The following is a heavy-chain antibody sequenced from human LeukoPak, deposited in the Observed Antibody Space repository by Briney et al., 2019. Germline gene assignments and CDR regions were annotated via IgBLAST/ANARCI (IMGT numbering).Heavy chain of an antibody. CDR3: ARDRGIVGATTGY. D-gene: IGHD1-26*01. Sequence: SVKVSCKASGGTFSSYAISWVRQAPGQGLEWMGRIIPILGIANYAQKFQGRVTITADKSTSTAYMELSSLRSEDTAVYYCARDRGIVGATTGYWGQGTLVTVSS. CDR2: IIPILGIA. V-gene: IGHV1-69*04. CDR1: GGTFSSYA. J-gene: IGHJ4*02.